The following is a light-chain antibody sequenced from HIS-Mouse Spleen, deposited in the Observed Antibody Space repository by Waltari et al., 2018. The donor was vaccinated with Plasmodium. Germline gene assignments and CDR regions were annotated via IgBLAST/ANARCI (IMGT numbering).Light chain of an antibody. Sequence: SYELTQPPSVSVSPGQTASITCSGYKLGDKYACWYQQKPGQSPVLVIYQDSKRPSGIPERFSGSNSGNTATLTISGTQAMDEADYYCQAWDSSTAWVFGGGTKLTVL. V-gene: IGLV3-1*01. CDR2: QDS. J-gene: IGLJ2*01. CDR1: KLGDKY. CDR3: QAWDSSTAWV.